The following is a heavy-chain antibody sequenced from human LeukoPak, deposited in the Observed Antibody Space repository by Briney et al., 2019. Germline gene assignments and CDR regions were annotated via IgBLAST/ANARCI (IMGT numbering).Heavy chain of an antibody. CDR2: ISGSGSGGST. CDR3: ARGGWDYYDSSGSSFQH. V-gene: IGHV3-23*01. J-gene: IGHJ1*01. Sequence: PGGSLRLSCAASGFTFSSSAMSWVRQAPGEGLEWVSSISGSGSGGSTYYADSVKGRFTISRDNAKNSLYLQMNSLRAEDTAVYYCARGGWDYYDSSGSSFQHWGQGTLVTVSS. D-gene: IGHD3-22*01. CDR1: GFTFSSSA.